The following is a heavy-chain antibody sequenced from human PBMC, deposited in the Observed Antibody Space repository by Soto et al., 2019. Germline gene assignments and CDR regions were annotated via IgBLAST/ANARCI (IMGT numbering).Heavy chain of an antibody. CDR2: ISSSSSYI. CDR1: GFTFSSYS. V-gene: IGHV3-21*01. CDR3: ARDGLAVAGGLDY. J-gene: IGHJ4*02. D-gene: IGHD6-19*01. Sequence: PGGSLRLSCAASGFTFSSYSMNWVSQAPGKGLEWVSSISSSSSYIYYADSVKGRFTISRDNAKNSLYLQMNSLRAEDTAVYYCARDGLAVAGGLDYWGQGTLVTVSS.